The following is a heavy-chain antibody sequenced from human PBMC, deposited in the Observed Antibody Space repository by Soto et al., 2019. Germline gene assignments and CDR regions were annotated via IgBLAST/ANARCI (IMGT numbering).Heavy chain of an antibody. V-gene: IGHV1-69*01. D-gene: IGHD1-26*01. J-gene: IGHJ4*02. CDR2: IIPIHAKA. CDR3: ARALYSGSDFTPLAY. Sequence: QVQLVQSGAEVKKPGSSVKVSCRASGVTLKTFAITWVRQAPGQGLEWVGGIIPIHAKADYAQKFQVRVTITADESTHTASMELRRLKSEDTAVHYCARALYSGSDFTPLAYWCQGTLVTVSS. CDR1: GVTLKTFA.